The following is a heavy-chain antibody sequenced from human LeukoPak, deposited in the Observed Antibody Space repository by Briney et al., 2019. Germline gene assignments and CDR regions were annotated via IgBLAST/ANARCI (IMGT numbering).Heavy chain of an antibody. D-gene: IGHD2-15*01. CDR2: IKSKTDGGTT. J-gene: IGHJ4*02. Sequence: GGSLRLSCAASAFTFSNAWMNWVRQAPGEGLEWVGRIKSKTDGGTTDYAAPVEGRFTISRDDSKNTLYLQMNSLKTEDTAVYYCTTEERVSSGYCSGGSCYIDYWGRGTLVTVSS. V-gene: IGHV3-15*01. CDR3: TTEERVSSGYCSGGSCYIDY. CDR1: AFTFSNAW.